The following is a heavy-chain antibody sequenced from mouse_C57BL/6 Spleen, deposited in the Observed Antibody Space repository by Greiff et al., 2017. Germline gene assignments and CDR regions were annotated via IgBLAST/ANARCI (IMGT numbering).Heavy chain of an antibody. V-gene: IGHV1-81*01. Sequence: QVQLQQSGAELARPGASVKLSCKASGYTFTSYGLSWVKQRTGQGLEWIGEFYPGSGKPYYNAKLKGKATLTADKSSSTAYMELRSLTYEDSAVYFCVYGSSYYFDYWGQGTTLTVSS. CDR1: GYTFTSYG. CDR3: VYGSSYYFDY. CDR2: FYPGSGKP. J-gene: IGHJ2*01. D-gene: IGHD1-1*01.